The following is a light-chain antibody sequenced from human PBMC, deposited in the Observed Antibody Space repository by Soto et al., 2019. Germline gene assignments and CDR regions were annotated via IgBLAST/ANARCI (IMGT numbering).Light chain of an antibody. CDR1: QSVTSSA. J-gene: IGKJ4*01. V-gene: IGKV3-20*01. CDR3: QQYGDSPEPLLT. Sequence: EIELTQSPGTLSLSPGERATLSCRASQSVTSSALAWYQQKPGQAPRLLIYNASNRVTGIPDRFSGSGSGTDFTLTISRLEPEDFAVYYCQQYGDSPEPLLTFGGGTKVEIK. CDR2: NAS.